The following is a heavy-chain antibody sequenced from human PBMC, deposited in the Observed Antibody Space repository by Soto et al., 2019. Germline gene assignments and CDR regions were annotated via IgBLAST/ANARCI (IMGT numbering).Heavy chain of an antibody. Sequence: GGSLRLSCAASGFTFSSYSMNWVRQAPGKGLEWVSSISSSSSYIYYADSVKGRFTISRDNAKNSLYLQMNSLRAEDTAVYYCARDPPRRDLAVADNFDYWGQGTLVTVSS. CDR1: GFTFSSYS. CDR2: ISSSSSYI. V-gene: IGHV3-21*01. D-gene: IGHD6-19*01. CDR3: ARDPPRRDLAVADNFDY. J-gene: IGHJ4*02.